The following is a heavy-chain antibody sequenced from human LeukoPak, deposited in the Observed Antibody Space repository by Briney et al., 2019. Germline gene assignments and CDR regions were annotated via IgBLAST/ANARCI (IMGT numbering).Heavy chain of an antibody. CDR2: IKSDGSST. V-gene: IGHV3-74*01. CDR3: AKSDYFDS. J-gene: IGHJ4*02. Sequence: GGSLRLSCTTSGFSFSGYWMHWVRQAPGKGLVWVSRIKSDGSSTTYADSVKGRFTIYRDTARNTLYVEWNSLRAEDTAVYYCAKSDYFDSWGQGTLVTVSS. CDR1: GFSFSGYW.